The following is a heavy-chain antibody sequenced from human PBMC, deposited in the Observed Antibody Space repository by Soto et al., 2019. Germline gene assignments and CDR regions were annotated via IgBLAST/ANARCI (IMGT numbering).Heavy chain of an antibody. Sequence: QVQLVQSGAEVKKPGSSVKVSCKASGGTFSRYTINWVRQAPGQGLEWMGRIIPIAAIANYTQKFQGRVTVTVDKPSTTAYLELRSLRSDDKAVYYCARRSTIVRGAPRWFDPGGQGTLVTVSS. CDR2: IIPIAAIA. V-gene: IGHV1-69*02. J-gene: IGHJ5*02. CDR1: GGTFSRYT. D-gene: IGHD3-10*01. CDR3: ARRSTIVRGAPRWFDP.